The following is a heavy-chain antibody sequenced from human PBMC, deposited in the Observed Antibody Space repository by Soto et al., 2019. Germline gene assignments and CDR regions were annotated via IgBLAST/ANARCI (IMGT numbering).Heavy chain of an antibody. V-gene: IGHV4-59*01. D-gene: IGHD5-18*01. CDR3: ARDNGYSYGYTLDH. J-gene: IGHJ4*02. Sequence: QVQLQESGPGLVKPSETLSLTCTVSGGSISSYYWSWIRQPPGKGLEWIGYIHYSGSTNYNPSLKSRVTISVDTSKSRSSLKLSSVTAADTALYYCARDNGYSYGYTLDHWGQGTLVAVSS. CDR1: GGSISSYY. CDR2: IHYSGST.